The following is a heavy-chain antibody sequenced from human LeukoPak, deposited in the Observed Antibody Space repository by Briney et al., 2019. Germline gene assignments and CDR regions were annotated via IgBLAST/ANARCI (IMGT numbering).Heavy chain of an antibody. CDR2: ITGDVGTT. CDR3: ARDKREGGDGGMDV. CDR1: GFTFDDSA. Sequence: GGSLRLSCAASGFTFDDSAMHWVRQTPEKGLEWVSLITGDVGTTYYADSVKGRFTISRDNGKNSLYLHMNSLRSEDTAFYYCARDKREGGDGGMDVWGQGTTVTVSS. V-gene: IGHV3-43*02. J-gene: IGHJ6*02. D-gene: IGHD4-17*01.